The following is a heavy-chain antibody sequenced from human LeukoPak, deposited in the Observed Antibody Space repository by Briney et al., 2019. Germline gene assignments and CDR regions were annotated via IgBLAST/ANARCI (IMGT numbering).Heavy chain of an antibody. CDR2: FYTSGTP. CDR1: GGSISSGSYY. J-gene: IGHJ4*02. V-gene: IGHV4-61*02. D-gene: IGHD2-21*02. Sequence: PSETLSLTCTVSGGSISSGSYYWSWIRQPAGKGLEWIGRFYTSGTPTYNASLKSRATISVDTSKNQFSLTLSSVTAADTAVYYCARDRGYCGGDCYANDYWGQGTLVIVSS. CDR3: ARDRGYCGGDCYANDY.